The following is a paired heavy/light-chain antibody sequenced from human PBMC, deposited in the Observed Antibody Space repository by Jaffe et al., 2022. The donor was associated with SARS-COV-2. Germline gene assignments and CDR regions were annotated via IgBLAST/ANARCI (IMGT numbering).Heavy chain of an antibody. V-gene: IGHV4-39*01. CDR3: ARRTWESYWYFDL. CDR1: GGSISSAAYY. Sequence: QLQLQESGPGLVKPSETLSLTCAVSGGSISSAAYYWGWIRQPPGKGLEWIGSIHYSGSSYFNPSLESRVFISVDMSKNQFSLKLNSVTPADTAVYHCARRTWESYWYFDLWGRGTLVTVSS. J-gene: IGHJ2*01. CDR2: IHYSGSS. D-gene: IGHD1-26*01.
Light chain of an antibody. CDR3: QQYANSPWT. CDR1: QRVNSNY. Sequence: EIVLTQSPGTLSLSPGERATLSCRASQRVNSNYLAWYQQRPGQAPRLLIYGASNRATGIPDRFSGNGSGTDFTLTISRLEPEDFAVYYCQQYANSPWTFGQGTKVEIK. V-gene: IGKV3-20*01. J-gene: IGKJ1*01. CDR2: GAS.